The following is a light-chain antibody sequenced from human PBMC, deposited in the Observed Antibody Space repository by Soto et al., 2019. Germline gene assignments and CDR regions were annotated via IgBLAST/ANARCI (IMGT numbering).Light chain of an antibody. J-gene: IGKJ3*01. CDR1: QTISSY. CDR2: AAS. Sequence: DIQMTQSPSSLSASVGDRVTITCRASQTISSYLNWYQHKSGEAPKLLIYAASSLHTGVTSRFSGSGSGTDFTLTISSLKPEDSETYYCQLSDRNLVTTFGHXT. CDR3: QLSDRNLVTT. V-gene: IGKV1-39*01.